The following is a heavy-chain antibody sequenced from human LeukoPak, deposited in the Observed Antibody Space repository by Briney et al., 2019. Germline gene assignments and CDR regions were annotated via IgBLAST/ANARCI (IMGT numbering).Heavy chain of an antibody. J-gene: IGHJ4*02. CDR1: GGSFSGYY. V-gene: IGHV4-34*01. Sequence: SETLPLTCAVYGGSFSGYYWSWIRQPPGKGLEWIGEINHSGSTNYNPSLKSRVTISVDTSKNQFSLKLSSVTAADTAVYYCARVVSRGYKTQMDYWGQGTLVTVSS. CDR3: ARVVSRGYKTQMDY. D-gene: IGHD3-10*01. CDR2: INHSGST.